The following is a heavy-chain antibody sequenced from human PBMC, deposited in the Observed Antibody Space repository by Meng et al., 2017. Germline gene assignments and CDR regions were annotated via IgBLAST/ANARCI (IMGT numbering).Heavy chain of an antibody. V-gene: IGHV3-23*04. J-gene: IGHJ4*02. CDR2: IGGSGGST. D-gene: IGHD2/OR15-2a*01. CDR3: AKLIAPSAY. CDR1: GFTFSSYG. Sequence: GEVVESGGGLVQPGGSLRLSCAASGFTFSSYGMTWVRQAPGKGLEWVSAIGGSGGSTYYADSVKGRFTISRDNSKNTLYLQMNSLRVEDTAVYYCAKLIAPSAYWGQGTLVTVSS.